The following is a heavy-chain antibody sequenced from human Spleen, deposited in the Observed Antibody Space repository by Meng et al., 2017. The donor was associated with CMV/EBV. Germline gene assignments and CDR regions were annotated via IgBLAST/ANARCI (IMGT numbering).Heavy chain of an antibody. J-gene: IGHJ5*02. CDR1: FTFSRYW. D-gene: IGHD2-2*01. CDR3: ARGSDIVVVPAAFWFDP. CDR2: INSDGSST. Sequence: FTFSRYWMHWVRQAPGKGLVWVSRINSDGSSTSYADSVKGRFTISRDNAKNTLYLQMNSLRAEDTAVYYCARGSDIVVVPAAFWFDPWGQGTLVTVSS. V-gene: IGHV3-74*01.